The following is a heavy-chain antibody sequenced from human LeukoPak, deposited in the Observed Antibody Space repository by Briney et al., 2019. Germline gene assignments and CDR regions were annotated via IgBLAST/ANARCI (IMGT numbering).Heavy chain of an antibody. CDR2: MNPNSGNT. V-gene: IGHV1-8*01. CDR3: ARRSQAGGTGIGY. CDR1: GYTFTSYD. D-gene: IGHD6-19*01. J-gene: IGHJ4*02. Sequence: ASVKVSCKASGYTFTSYDIHWVRQATGQGLEWMGWMNPNSGNTGYAQKFQGRVTIDRNTSISTAYMELSSLRSEDTAVYYCARRSQAGGTGIGYWGQGNLVTVSS.